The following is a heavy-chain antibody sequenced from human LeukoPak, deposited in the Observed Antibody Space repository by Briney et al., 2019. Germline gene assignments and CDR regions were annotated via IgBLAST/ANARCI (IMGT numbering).Heavy chain of an antibody. J-gene: IGHJ4*02. CDR1: GFTFSSYA. D-gene: IGHD4-23*01. CDR3: AKGAGYGGNSGEEWYYFDY. CDR2: ISGSGGST. V-gene: IGHV3-23*01. Sequence: PGGSLRLSCAASGFTFSSYAMSWVRQAPGMGLEWVSAISGSGGSTYYADSVKGRFTISRDNSKNTLYLQMNSLRAEDTAVYYCAKGAGYGGNSGEEWYYFDYWGQGTLVTVSS.